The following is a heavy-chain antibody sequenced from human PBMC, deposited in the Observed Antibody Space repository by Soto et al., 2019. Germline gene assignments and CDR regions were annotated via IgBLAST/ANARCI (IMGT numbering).Heavy chain of an antibody. Sequence: QLQLQESGPGLVKPSETLSLTCTVSGGSISSSSYYWGWIRQPPGKGLEWIGSIYYSGSTYYNPSLQSRVTIAVDTSKNQFSLKLSSVTAADTAVYYCARHVWSGYYYYYYYGMDVWGQGTTVTVSS. V-gene: IGHV4-39*01. J-gene: IGHJ6*02. CDR2: IYYSGST. CDR3: ARHVWSGYYYYYYYGMDV. D-gene: IGHD3-3*01. CDR1: GGSISSSSYY.